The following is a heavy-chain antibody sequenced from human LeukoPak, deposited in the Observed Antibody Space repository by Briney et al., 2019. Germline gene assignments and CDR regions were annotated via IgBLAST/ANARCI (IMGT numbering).Heavy chain of an antibody. CDR3: ARVGWLRFFDY. Sequence: PGGSLRLSCAASGFTFGSYWMHWVRQAPGKGLVWVSRINSDGSSTSYADSVKGRFTISRDNAKNTLYLQMNSLRAEDTAVYYCARVGWLRFFDYWGQGTLVTVSS. CDR2: INSDGSST. D-gene: IGHD5-12*01. V-gene: IGHV3-74*01. J-gene: IGHJ4*02. CDR1: GFTFGSYW.